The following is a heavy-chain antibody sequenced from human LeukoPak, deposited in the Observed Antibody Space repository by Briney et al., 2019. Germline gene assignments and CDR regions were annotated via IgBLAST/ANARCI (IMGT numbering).Heavy chain of an antibody. V-gene: IGHV4-34*01. CDR1: GGSISSYY. CDR2: INHRGST. D-gene: IGHD1-26*01. Sequence: KPSETLSLTCTVSGGSISSYYWTWIRQSPGKGLEWIGEINHRGSTNYNPSLKSRLTISVDTSKNQFSLKLGSVTAADTAVYYCASSVGSTDYWGQGALVTVSS. J-gene: IGHJ4*02. CDR3: ASSVGSTDY.